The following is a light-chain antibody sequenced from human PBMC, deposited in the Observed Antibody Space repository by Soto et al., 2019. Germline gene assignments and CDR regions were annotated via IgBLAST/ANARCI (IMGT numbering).Light chain of an antibody. CDR1: QSIDTW. Sequence: DIQMTQSPSTLSASVGDRVTITCRASQSIDTWLAWYQQKPGKAPKLLIYRASSLESGVTSRFSGSGSGTEFTLTISRLQPDDFSTYYCQRYDTYSGTFGPGTKVDIK. V-gene: IGKV1-5*03. J-gene: IGKJ3*01. CDR3: QRYDTYSGT. CDR2: RAS.